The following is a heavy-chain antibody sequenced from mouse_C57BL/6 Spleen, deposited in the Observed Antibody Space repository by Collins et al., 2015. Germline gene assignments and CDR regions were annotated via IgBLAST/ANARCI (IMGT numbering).Heavy chain of an antibody. CDR1: GYTFTDYY. CDR2: INPNNGDT. Sequence: EVQLQQSGPELVKPGASVKISCKASGYTFTDYYMNWVKQSHGKSLEWIGDINPNNGDTSCNQKFKGKATLTVDKSSSTAYMELRSLTSEDSAVYFCARSAYDGDFYAMDYWGQGTSVTVSS. CDR3: ARSAYDGDFYAMDY. D-gene: IGHD2-12*01. V-gene: IGHV1-26*01. J-gene: IGHJ4*01.